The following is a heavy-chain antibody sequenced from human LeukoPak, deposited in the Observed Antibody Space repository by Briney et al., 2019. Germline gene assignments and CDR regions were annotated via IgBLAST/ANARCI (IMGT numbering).Heavy chain of an antibody. CDR2: IYHSGST. CDR1: GGSISSGGYY. J-gene: IGHJ3*02. Sequence: SQTLSLTCTVSGGSISSGGYYWSWIRQPPGKGLEWIGYIYHSGSTYYNPSLKSRVTISVDRSKNQFSLKLSSVTAADTAVYYCACPGHLAVFNAFDIWGQGTMVTVSS. CDR3: ACPGHLAVFNAFDI. V-gene: IGHV4-30-2*01.